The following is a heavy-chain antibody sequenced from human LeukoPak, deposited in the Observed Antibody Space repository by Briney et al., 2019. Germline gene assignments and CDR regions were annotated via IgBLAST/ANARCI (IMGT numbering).Heavy chain of an antibody. D-gene: IGHD3-10*01. CDR3: ARGGGAYYFDY. J-gene: IGHJ4*02. V-gene: IGHV3-74*01. Sequence: GRSLRLSCVASGFTFSNYWMHWVRQAPGKGLVRVSRINNLGTSTNYADSVRGRFTISRDDAKNTLYLQMNSLRAEDTAVYFCARGGGAYYFDYWGRGTLVTVSS. CDR2: INNLGTST. CDR1: GFTFSNYW.